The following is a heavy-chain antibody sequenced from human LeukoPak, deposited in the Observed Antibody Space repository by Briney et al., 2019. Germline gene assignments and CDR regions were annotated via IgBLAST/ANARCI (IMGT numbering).Heavy chain of an antibody. V-gene: IGHV4-59*08. J-gene: IGHJ3*02. CDR1: GGSVSDYY. Sequence: SETLSLTCTVSGGSVSDYYWSWIRQSPGKGLEWIGYIYYSGSTNYNPSLKSRVTISADTSKNQFSLKLSSVTAADTAVYYCARQRRKRTQPYYGSGSYYNSAPDAFDIWGQGTMVTVSS. D-gene: IGHD3-10*01. CDR3: ARQRRKRTQPYYGSGSYYNSAPDAFDI. CDR2: IYYSGST.